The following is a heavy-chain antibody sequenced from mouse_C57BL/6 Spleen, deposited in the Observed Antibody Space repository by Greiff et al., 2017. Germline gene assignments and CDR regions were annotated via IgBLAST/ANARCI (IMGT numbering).Heavy chain of an antibody. V-gene: IGHV14-4*01. D-gene: IGHD1-1*01. CDR2: IDPENGDT. CDR1: GFNIKDDY. J-gene: IGHJ2*01. CDR3: TRYYGSFDY. Sequence: VQLQQSGAELVRPGASVKLSCTASGFNIKDDYMHWVKQRPEQGLEWIGWIDPENGDTEYASKFQGKATITADTSSNTAYLQLSSLTSEDTAVYYCTRYYGSFDYWGQGTTLTVSS.